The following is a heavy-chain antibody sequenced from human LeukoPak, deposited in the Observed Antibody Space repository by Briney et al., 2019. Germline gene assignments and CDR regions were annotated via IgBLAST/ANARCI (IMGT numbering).Heavy chain of an antibody. CDR1: GGSISSSSYY. D-gene: IGHD3-10*01. V-gene: IGHV4-39*01. Sequence: SETLSLTCTVSGGSISSSSYYWGWIRQPPGKGLEWIGSIYYSGSTYYNPSLKSRVTISVDTSKNQFSLKLSSVTAADTAVYYCARAKDKFHGYGSGSPNWFGPWGQGTLVTVSS. CDR3: ARAKDKFHGYGSGSPNWFGP. CDR2: IYYSGST. J-gene: IGHJ5*02.